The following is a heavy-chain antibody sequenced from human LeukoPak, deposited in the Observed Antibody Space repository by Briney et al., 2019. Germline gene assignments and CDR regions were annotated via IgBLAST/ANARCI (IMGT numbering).Heavy chain of an antibody. CDR2: INHSGST. Sequence: KSSETLSLTCAVYGGSFSGYYWSWIRQPPGKGLEWIGEINHSGSTNYNPSLKSRVTTSVDTSKNQFPLKLSSVTAADTAVYYCARAVFSAAAASYYYYGMDVWGQGTTVTVSS. D-gene: IGHD6-13*01. V-gene: IGHV4-34*01. CDR1: GGSFSGYY. J-gene: IGHJ6*02. CDR3: ARAVFSAAAASYYYYGMDV.